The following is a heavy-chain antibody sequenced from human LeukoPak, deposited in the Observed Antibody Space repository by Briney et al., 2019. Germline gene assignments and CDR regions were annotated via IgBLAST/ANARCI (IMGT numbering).Heavy chain of an antibody. V-gene: IGHV1-46*01. J-gene: IGHJ4*02. D-gene: IGHD1-20*01. CDR2: INPSGGST. Sequence: ASVKVSCKASGYSFISFYIHWVRQAPGQGLEWMGVINPSGGSTAYAQQSQGRVTMTRDTSTSTVYMELSSLRSEATAVYYCARHSLIGTTPFDYWGQGTLVTVSS. CDR1: GYSFISFY. CDR3: ARHSLIGTTPFDY.